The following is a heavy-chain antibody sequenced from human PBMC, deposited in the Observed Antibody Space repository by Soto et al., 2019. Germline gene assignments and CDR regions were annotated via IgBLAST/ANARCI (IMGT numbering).Heavy chain of an antibody. CDR2: INHSGST. CDR3: GRGRDGYNWDY. D-gene: IGHD5-12*01. V-gene: IGHV4-34*01. J-gene: IGHJ4*02. Sequence: SETLSLTCAVYGGSFSGYHWSWIRQPPGKGLEWIGEINHSGSTNYNPSLKSRVTISVDTSKNQFSLKLSSVTAADTAVYYCGRGRDGYNWDYWGQGTLVTVSS. CDR1: GGSFSGYH.